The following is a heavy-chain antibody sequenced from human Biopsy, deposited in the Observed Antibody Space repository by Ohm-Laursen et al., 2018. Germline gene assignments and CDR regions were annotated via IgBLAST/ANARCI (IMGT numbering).Heavy chain of an antibody. V-gene: IGHV3-23*01. D-gene: IGHD3-22*01. CDR1: GFTFRSYA. CDR2: IGGSGGST. J-gene: IGHJ4*02. Sequence: SLRLSCAASGFTFRSYAMSWVRQAPGKGLEWVSGIGGSGGSTYYSDSVKGRFTISRDSSKNTLHLQMNSLRAEDTAVYYCAKDQGYYYDRSVYYYFDYWGQGTLVTVSS. CDR3: AKDQGYYYDRSVYYYFDY.